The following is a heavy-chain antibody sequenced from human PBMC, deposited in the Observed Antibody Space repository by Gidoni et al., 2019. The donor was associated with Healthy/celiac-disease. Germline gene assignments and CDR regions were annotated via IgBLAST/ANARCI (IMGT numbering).Heavy chain of an antibody. V-gene: IGHV3-9*01. J-gene: IGHJ4*02. CDR3: AKDRSCSGGSCYSREFDY. CDR2: ISWNSVSI. Sequence: EVQLVESGGGSVQPGRSLRIACAASGFTFDDYAMHWVRQAPGKGLEWVSGISWNSVSIGYADSVKGRFTISRDNAKNSLYLQMNSLRAEDTAFYYCAKDRSCSGGSCYSREFDYWGQGTLVTVSS. D-gene: IGHD2-15*01. CDR1: GFTFDDYA.